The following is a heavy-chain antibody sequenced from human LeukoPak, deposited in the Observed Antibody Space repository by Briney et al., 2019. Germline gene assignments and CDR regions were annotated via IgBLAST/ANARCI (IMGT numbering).Heavy chain of an antibody. CDR3: AKGGSYRSQPHFDY. J-gene: IGHJ4*02. D-gene: IGHD3-16*02. CDR2: ISSSSSYI. CDR1: GFTFSSYS. V-gene: IGHV3-21*04. Sequence: GGSLRLSCAASGFTFSSYSMNWVRQAPGKGLEWVSSISSSSSYIYYADSVKGRFTISRDNAKNSLYLQMNSLRAEDTAVYYCAKGGSYRSQPHFDYWGQGTPVTVSS.